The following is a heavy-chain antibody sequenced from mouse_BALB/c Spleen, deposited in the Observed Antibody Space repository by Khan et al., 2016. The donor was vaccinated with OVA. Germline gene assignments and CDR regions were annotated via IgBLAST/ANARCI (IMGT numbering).Heavy chain of an antibody. V-gene: IGHV5-6-5*01. CDR2: ISSGGTT. Sequence: EVGLVDSGGGSVKPGGSLNLSFAVPGFTFSSYAMSWVRQTPEKRLGWFASISSGGTTYYQDSVKGRFTISRDNARNILYLQTSSLRSEDMAMYFCAREAYRYDEYYFDYWGQGTTLTVSS. J-gene: IGHJ2*01. CDR3: AREAYRYDEYYFDY. D-gene: IGHD2-14*01. CDR1: GFTFSSYA.